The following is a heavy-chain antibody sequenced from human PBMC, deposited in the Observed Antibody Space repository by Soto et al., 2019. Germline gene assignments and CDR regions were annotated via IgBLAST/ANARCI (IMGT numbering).Heavy chain of an antibody. D-gene: IGHD3-10*01. Sequence: PSETLSLTCTVSGGSINSVDYYWTWVRHSPGKGLEWIGNIFHSGSTYYTPSLQSRVTISLDTSKNHFSLKLSSVTPADTAVYYCARDRYYGSGTYYNFYSGMDVWGQGTTVTVSS. CDR2: IFHSGST. V-gene: IGHV4-30-4*01. J-gene: IGHJ6*02. CDR1: GGSINSVDYY. CDR3: ARDRYYGSGTYYNFYSGMDV.